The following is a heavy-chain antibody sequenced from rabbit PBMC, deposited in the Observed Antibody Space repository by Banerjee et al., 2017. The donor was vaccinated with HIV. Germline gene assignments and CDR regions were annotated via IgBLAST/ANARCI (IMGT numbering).Heavy chain of an antibody. D-gene: IGHD6-1*01. V-gene: IGHV1S45*01. CDR2: IWTGNSKT. CDR3: ARQDYVGYGVPYYFNL. CDR1: GFALSSYW. J-gene: IGHJ4*01. Sequence: QEQLVESGGGLVQPEGSLTLTCTASGFALSSYWMCWVRQAPGKGLEWIGCIWTGNSKTAYANWAKGRFTISKTSSTTVTLQMTSLTAADTATFFCARQDYVGYGVPYYFNLWGPGTLVTVS.